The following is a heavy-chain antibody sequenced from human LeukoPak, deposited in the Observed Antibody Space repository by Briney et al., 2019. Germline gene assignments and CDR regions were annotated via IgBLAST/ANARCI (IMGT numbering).Heavy chain of an antibody. Sequence: GGSLRLSCAASGFTFSDHYMSWIRQAPGKGLEWVSYISTSGSTIYYADSVKGRFTISRDNAKNSLFLQMNSLRAEDTAIYYCAIYAGEPGDYWGQGTLVTVSS. CDR1: GFTFSDHY. V-gene: IGHV3-11*04. J-gene: IGHJ4*02. CDR2: ISTSGSTI. CDR3: AIYAGEPGDY. D-gene: IGHD3-16*01.